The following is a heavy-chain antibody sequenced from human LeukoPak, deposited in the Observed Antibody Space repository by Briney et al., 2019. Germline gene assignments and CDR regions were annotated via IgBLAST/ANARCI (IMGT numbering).Heavy chain of an antibody. Sequence: VASVKVSCKASGYTFTGYYMHWVRQAPGQGLEWMGWINPNSGGTNYAQKFQGRVTMTRDTSISTAYMELSRLRSDDTAVYYCARDRGIAVAGTRFDYWGQGTLVTVSS. CDR3: ARDRGIAVAGTRFDY. J-gene: IGHJ4*02. CDR2: INPNSGGT. V-gene: IGHV1-2*02. D-gene: IGHD6-19*01. CDR1: GYTFTGYY.